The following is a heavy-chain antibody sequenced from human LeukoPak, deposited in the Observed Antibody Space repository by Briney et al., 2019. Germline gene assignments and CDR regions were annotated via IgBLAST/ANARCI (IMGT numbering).Heavy chain of an antibody. J-gene: IGHJ4*02. V-gene: IGHV3-48*04. CDR3: AKGSSGWYGGYFDY. CDR1: GFTFSSYS. Sequence: GGSLRLSCAASGFTFSSYSMNWVRQAPGKGLEWVSYISSSSSTIYYADSVKGRFTISRDNAKNSLYLQMNSLRAEDMALYYCAKGSSGWYGGYFDYWGQGTLVTVSS. D-gene: IGHD6-19*01. CDR2: ISSSSSTI.